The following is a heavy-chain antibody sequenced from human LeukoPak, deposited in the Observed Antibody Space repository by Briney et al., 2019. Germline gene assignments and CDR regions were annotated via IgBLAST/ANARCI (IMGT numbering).Heavy chain of an antibody. CDR2: IIPILGIA. V-gene: IGHV1-69*04. CDR1: GGTFSSYA. CDR3: ARGYSSGWDQNYYFDY. J-gene: IGHJ4*02. D-gene: IGHD6-19*01. Sequence: SVKVSCKASGGTFSSYAISWVRQAPGQGLEWMGRIIPILGIANYAQKFQGRVTITADKSTSTAYMELSSLRSEDTAVYYCARGYSSGWDQNYYFDYWGQGTLVTVSS.